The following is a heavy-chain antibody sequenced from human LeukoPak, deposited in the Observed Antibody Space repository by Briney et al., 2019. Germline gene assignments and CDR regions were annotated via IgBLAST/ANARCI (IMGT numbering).Heavy chain of an antibody. CDR3: ARTVVVASNILDY. Sequence: SETLSLTCTVSGGSISTNTYYWGWIRQPPGKGLEWVGSIYYSGSNYYNPAPKCRGTITVDKSKNQFSLKLSSTTAADTAVYYCARTVVVASNILDYWGQGTLVTVSS. CDR1: GGSISTNTYY. CDR2: IYYSGSN. J-gene: IGHJ4*02. D-gene: IGHD2-15*01. V-gene: IGHV4-39*01.